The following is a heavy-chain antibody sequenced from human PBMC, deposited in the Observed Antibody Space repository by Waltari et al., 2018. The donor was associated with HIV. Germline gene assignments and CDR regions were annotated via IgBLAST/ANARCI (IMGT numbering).Heavy chain of an antibody. CDR2: IKDDGSNI. J-gene: IGHJ4*02. CDR3: TALSVGANMLGLFDS. Sequence: EVQLVQSGGGLVQPGGSLRLSCEASGFTFSNFWMHWVRQVSGKGLGAAGRIKDDGSNIRHADSVKGRFTIAGDNAKTTLYLQITSLRAEDSAMYYCTALSVGANMLGLFDSWGQGTLVTVSS. CDR1: GFTFSNFW. D-gene: IGHD1-26*01. V-gene: IGHV3-74*01.